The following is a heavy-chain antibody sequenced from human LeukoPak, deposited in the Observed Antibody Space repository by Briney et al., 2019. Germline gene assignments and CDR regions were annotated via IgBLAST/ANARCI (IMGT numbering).Heavy chain of an antibody. CDR3: ARDRNQLPDYYYMDV. D-gene: IGHD2-2*01. Sequence: GGSLRLSCAASGFTFSSYSMNWVRQAPGKGLEWVSSISSSSSYIYYADSVKGRFTISRDNAKNSLYLQMNSLRAEDTAVYYCARDRNQLPDYYYMDVWGKRTTVTVSS. V-gene: IGHV3-21*01. CDR2: ISSSSSYI. J-gene: IGHJ6*03. CDR1: GFTFSSYS.